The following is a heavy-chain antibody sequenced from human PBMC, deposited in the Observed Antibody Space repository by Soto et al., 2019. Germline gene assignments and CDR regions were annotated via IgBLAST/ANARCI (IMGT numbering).Heavy chain of an antibody. CDR3: ATIRDGYNVHFFYGMDV. J-gene: IGHJ6*02. D-gene: IGHD5-12*01. CDR2: IIPLYGSA. CDR1: GGTFNSYS. V-gene: IGHV1-69*12. Sequence: QVQLVQSGPEVKRPGSSVKVSCKASGGTFNSYSFSWVRQAPGQGLEWMGGIIPLYGSAHYAQNFQGRFTITADESTSTVAMDLSSLRSDDTAIYYCATIRDGYNVHFFYGMDVWGQGTTVTVSS.